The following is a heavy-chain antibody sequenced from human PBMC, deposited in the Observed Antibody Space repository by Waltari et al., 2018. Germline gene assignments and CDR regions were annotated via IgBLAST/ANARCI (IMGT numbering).Heavy chain of an antibody. J-gene: IGHJ4*02. CDR1: GFTFSSYA. CDR3: ALGPSFYYDSSGYSY. CDR2: ISGSGGST. D-gene: IGHD3-22*01. Sequence: EVQLLESGGGLVQPGGSLRLSCAASGFTFSSYALSWVRQAPGKGLEWVSAISGSGGSTYYADSVKGRFTISRDNSKNTLYLQMNSLRAEDTAVYYCALGPSFYYDSSGYSYWGQGTLVTVSS. V-gene: IGHV3-23*01.